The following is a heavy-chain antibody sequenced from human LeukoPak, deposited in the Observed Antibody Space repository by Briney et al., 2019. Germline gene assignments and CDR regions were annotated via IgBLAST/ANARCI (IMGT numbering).Heavy chain of an antibody. CDR1: GGSISSSSYY. D-gene: IGHD5-18*01. CDR2: IYYSGST. Sequence: SETLSLTCTVSGGSISSSSYYWGWIRQPPGKGLEWIGSIYYSGSTYYNPSLKSRVTISVDTSKNQFSLKLSSVTAADTAVYYCARDPLGGYGIDYWGQGTLVTVSS. V-gene: IGHV4-39*07. CDR3: ARDPLGGYGIDY. J-gene: IGHJ4*02.